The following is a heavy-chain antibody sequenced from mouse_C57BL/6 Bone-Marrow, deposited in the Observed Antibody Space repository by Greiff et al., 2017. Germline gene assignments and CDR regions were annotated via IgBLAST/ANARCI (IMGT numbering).Heavy chain of an antibody. V-gene: IGHV1-85*01. CDR3: ARDYGSNDWYFGV. CDR1: GYNFTSYD. J-gene: IGHJ1*03. CDR2: IYPRDGST. Sequence: VQLQQSGPELVKPGASVKLSCKASGYNFTSYDINWVKQRPGQGLEWIGWIYPRDGSTKYNAKFKGKATLTVDTSSSTAYMALHRLTSEDSAVYFCARDYGSNDWYFGVWGTGTTVTVAS. D-gene: IGHD1-1*01.